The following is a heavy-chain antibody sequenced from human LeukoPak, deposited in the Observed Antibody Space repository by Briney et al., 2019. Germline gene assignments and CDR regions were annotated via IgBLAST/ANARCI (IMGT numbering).Heavy chain of an antibody. CDR1: GFTFSSYG. V-gene: IGHV3-30*18. J-gene: IGHJ6*02. CDR3: AKSSPIYYSSYALRGWHYYYGMDV. Sequence: GGSLRLSCAASGFTFSSYGMHWVRQAPGKGLEWVAVISYDGSNKYYADSVKGRFTISRDNSKNTLYLQMNSLRAEDTAVYYCAKSSPIYYSSYALRGWHYYYGMDVWGQGTTVTVSS. CDR2: ISYDGSNK. D-gene: IGHD4-11*01.